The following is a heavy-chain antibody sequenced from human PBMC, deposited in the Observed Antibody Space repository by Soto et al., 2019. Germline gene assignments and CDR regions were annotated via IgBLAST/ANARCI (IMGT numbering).Heavy chain of an antibody. Sequence: GGSVRLSCAASGFTFSNYVMSWVRQAPGKGLEWVSSISNSGGSTYYADSVKGRFTISRDNSKNTLYLQMNSLRAEDTAVYYCAKEDVGGYYYSGLWGRGTLVTVSS. CDR2: ISNSGGST. CDR1: GFTFSNYV. CDR3: AKEDVGGYYYSGL. J-gene: IGHJ4*02. D-gene: IGHD1-26*01. V-gene: IGHV3-23*01.